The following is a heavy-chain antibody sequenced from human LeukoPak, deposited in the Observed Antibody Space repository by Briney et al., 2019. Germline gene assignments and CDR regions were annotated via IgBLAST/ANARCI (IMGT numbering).Heavy chain of an antibody. V-gene: IGHV3-74*01. D-gene: IGHD3-22*01. CDR2: INSDGSSK. CDR3: ARENDSSGYYLDAFDM. J-gene: IGHJ3*02. CDR1: GFTFSGYW. Sequence: PGGSLRLSCAASGFTFSGYWMHWVRQVPGMGLVWVSRINSDGSSKSYAESVKGRFTISRDNAKNTLYLQMNSLRGEDTAVYYCARENDSSGYYLDAFDMWGPGTMVTVSS.